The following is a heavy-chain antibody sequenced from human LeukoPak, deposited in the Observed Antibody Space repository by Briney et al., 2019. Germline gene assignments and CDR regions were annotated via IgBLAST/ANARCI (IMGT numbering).Heavy chain of an antibody. CDR3: AKPLYSGSYYPNGMEV. CDR1: GFTFSSYA. Sequence: GGSLRLSCAASGFTFSSYAMSGVRHAPGEGREWVSAIFGSGGGTYYADSVKGRFTISRDNSKNTQNLQINSMRADDTAVYYSAKPLYSGSYYPNGMEVWGQGTTVTVSS. D-gene: IGHD1-26*01. V-gene: IGHV3-23*01. J-gene: IGHJ6*02. CDR2: IFGSGGGT.